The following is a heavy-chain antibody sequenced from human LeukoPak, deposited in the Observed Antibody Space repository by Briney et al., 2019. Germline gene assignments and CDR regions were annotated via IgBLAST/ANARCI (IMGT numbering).Heavy chain of an antibody. CDR1: GGSISSSSYY. CDR3: ARYSSSWSLAPFDI. J-gene: IGHJ3*02. Sequence: SETLSLTCTVSGGSISSSSYYWGWIRQPPGKGLEWIGSIYYSGSTYYNPSLKSRVTISVDTSKNQFSLKLSSVTAADTAVYYCARYSSSWSLAPFDIWGQGTMVTVSS. CDR2: IYYSGST. D-gene: IGHD6-13*01. V-gene: IGHV4-39*07.